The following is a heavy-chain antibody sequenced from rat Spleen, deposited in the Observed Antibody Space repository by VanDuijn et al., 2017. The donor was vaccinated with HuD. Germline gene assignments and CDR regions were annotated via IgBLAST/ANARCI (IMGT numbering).Heavy chain of an antibody. V-gene: IGHV5-58*01. Sequence: EVQLVETGGGLVQPGRSLKLSCVASGFTFSSYWMYWIRQAPGKGLEWVSSISYEGSSTYYGDSVKGRFTISRDNAKNTLYLQMNSLRYEDTATYYCTRPPYNNHFDYWGQGVMVTVSS. J-gene: IGHJ2*01. CDR2: ISYEGSST. CDR1: GFTFSSYW. CDR3: TRPPYNNHFDY. D-gene: IGHD1-10*01.